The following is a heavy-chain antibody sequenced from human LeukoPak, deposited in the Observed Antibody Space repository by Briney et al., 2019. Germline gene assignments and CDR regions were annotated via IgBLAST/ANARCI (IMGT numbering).Heavy chain of an antibody. CDR1: GFTFDDYG. Sequence: GGSLRLSCAASGFTFDDYGMSWVRQAPGKGLEWVSGINWNGGSTGYADSVKGRFTISRDNAKNSLYLQMNSLRAEDTALYHCAREVTQLLYGGGLGDYYMDVWGKGTTVTVSS. CDR2: INWNGGST. D-gene: IGHD2-2*02. V-gene: IGHV3-20*01. J-gene: IGHJ6*03. CDR3: AREVTQLLYGGGLGDYYMDV.